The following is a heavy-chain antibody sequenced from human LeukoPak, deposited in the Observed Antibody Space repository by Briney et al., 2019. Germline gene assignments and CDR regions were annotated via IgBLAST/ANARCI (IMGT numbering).Heavy chain of an antibody. J-gene: IGHJ4*02. CDR3: ARESHATFDY. D-gene: IGHD1-26*01. CDR1: GFTFSNYW. Sequence: GGSLRLSCADSGFTFSNYWMSWVRQAPGKGLEWVANMNQDGSEKYYVDSVKGRFTISSDNAKNSLYLQMNSPRAEDTAVYYCARESHATFDYWGQGTLVIVSS. V-gene: IGHV3-7*01. CDR2: MNQDGSEK.